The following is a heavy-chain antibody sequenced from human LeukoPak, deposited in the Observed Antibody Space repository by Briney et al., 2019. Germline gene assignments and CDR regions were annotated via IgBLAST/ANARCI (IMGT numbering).Heavy chain of an antibody. D-gene: IGHD1-26*01. CDR1: GGSISSYY. CDR3: ARAGAMRVFDY. CDR2: IYYSGST. V-gene: IGHV4-59*01. Sequence: SETLSLTCTVSGGSISSYYWSWIRQPPGKGLEWIGYIYYSGSTNYNPSLKSRVTISVDTSKNQFSLKLSSVTAADTAVYYCARAGAMRVFDYWGQGTLVTVSS. J-gene: IGHJ4*02.